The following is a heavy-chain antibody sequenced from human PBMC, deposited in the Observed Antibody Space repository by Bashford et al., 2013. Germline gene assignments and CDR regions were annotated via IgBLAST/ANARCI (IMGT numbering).Heavy chain of an antibody. CDR1: GGSISSYY. J-gene: IGHJ5*02. CDR2: IYYTGST. Sequence: SETLSLTCSVSGGSISSYYWSWIRQPPGKGLEWVGYIYYTGSTSYNPSLKSRVTISLDTSKNQFSLEAELCDRCGHGRILCARLYTSERWFDPWGQGTLVTVSS. D-gene: IGHD6-19*01. V-gene: IGHV4-59*01. CDR3: ARLYTSERWFDP.